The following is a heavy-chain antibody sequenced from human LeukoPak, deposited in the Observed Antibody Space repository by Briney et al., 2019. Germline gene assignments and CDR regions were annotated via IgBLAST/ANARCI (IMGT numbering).Heavy chain of an antibody. D-gene: IGHD2-2*01. CDR1: GGPLSSFY. V-gene: IGHV4-4*07. J-gene: IGHJ6*02. CDR2: IYTNGST. Sequence: SGTPSPPLTVSGGPLSSFYWGWIPRPPREGPGGGWRIYTNGSTNYNPSLKSRVTMSVDTSKNQFSLKLSSVTAADTAVYYCARAGRSYQLLPYYYYGMDVWGQGTTVTVSS. CDR3: ARAGRSYQLLPYYYYGMDV.